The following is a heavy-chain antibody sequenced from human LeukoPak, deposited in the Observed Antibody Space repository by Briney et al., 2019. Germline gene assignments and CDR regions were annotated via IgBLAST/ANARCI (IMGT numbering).Heavy chain of an antibody. CDR3: ARGLPEQWLVHYFDY. CDR1: GGSFSGYY. CDR2: INHSGST. D-gene: IGHD6-19*01. J-gene: IGHJ4*02. Sequence: SETLSLTCAVYGGSFSGYYWSWIRQPPGKGLEWIGEINHSGSTNYNPSLKSRVTISVDTSKNQFSLKLSSVTAADTAVYYCARGLPEQWLVHYFDYWGQGTLVTVSS. V-gene: IGHV4-34*01.